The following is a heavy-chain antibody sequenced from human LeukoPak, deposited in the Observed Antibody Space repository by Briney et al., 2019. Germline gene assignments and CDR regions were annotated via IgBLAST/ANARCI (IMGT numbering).Heavy chain of an antibody. V-gene: IGHV4-38-2*02. Sequence: SETLSLTCTVSGGSISSYYWGWIRQPPGKGLEWIGSIYHSGSTHYSPSLKSRVTISVDTSKNQFSLNLRSVTAADTAVYFCARLPHCTSTSCYLGGHNFDIWGQGTMVTVSS. CDR2: IYHSGST. CDR1: GGSISSYY. CDR3: ARLPHCTSTSCYLGGHNFDI. D-gene: IGHD2-2*01. J-gene: IGHJ3*02.